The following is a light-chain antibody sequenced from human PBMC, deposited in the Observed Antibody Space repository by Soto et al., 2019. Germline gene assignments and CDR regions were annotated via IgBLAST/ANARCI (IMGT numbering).Light chain of an antibody. V-gene: IGKV1-5*03. Sequence: DIQMTQSPSTLSASVGDRVTITCRASQSIGTWLAWYQQKPGKAPKLLTYTASSLEGGVPSRFSGSGSGTEFNITVSSLQPDDFATYYCQQYNTYPLTFGGGTTVEIK. J-gene: IGKJ4*01. CDR3: QQYNTYPLT. CDR1: QSIGTW. CDR2: TAS.